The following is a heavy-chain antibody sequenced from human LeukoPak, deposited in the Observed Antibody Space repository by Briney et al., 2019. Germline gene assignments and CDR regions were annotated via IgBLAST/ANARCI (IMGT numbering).Heavy chain of an antibody. Sequence: SETLSLTCTVSGGSISSYYWSWIRQPPGKGLEWIGYIYYSGSTNYNPSLKSRVTISVDTSKNQFSLKLSSVTAADTAVYYCARQGGSYYDTAYYFDYWGQGTLVTVSS. CDR3: ARQGGSYYDTAYYFDY. J-gene: IGHJ4*02. D-gene: IGHD1-26*01. CDR2: IYYSGST. CDR1: GGSISSYY. V-gene: IGHV4-59*01.